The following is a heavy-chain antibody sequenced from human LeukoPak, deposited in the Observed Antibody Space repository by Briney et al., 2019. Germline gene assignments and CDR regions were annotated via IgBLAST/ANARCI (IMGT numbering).Heavy chain of an antibody. Sequence: ASVKVSCKASGYTFTGYYMHWVRPAPGQGLEWMGWINPNSGGTNYAQKFQGRVTMTRDTSISTAYMELSRLRSDDTAVYYCARDLLATYYDFWSGLGGNWFDPWGQGTLVTVSS. V-gene: IGHV1-2*02. CDR2: INPNSGGT. CDR1: GYTFTGYY. J-gene: IGHJ5*02. CDR3: ARDLLATYYDFWSGLGGNWFDP. D-gene: IGHD3-3*01.